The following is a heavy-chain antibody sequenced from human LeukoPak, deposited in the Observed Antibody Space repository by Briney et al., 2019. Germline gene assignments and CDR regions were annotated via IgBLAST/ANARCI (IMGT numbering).Heavy chain of an antibody. CDR2: INSDGSST. Sequence: PGGSLRLSCAAPGFTFSSYWVHWVRQAPGKGLVWVSPINSDGSSTSYADSVKGRFTISRDNAKNTLSLQMNSLRAEDTAVYYCARVGGSNAFDIWGQGTMVIVSS. V-gene: IGHV3-74*01. CDR1: GFTFSSYW. J-gene: IGHJ3*02. CDR3: ARVGGSNAFDI. D-gene: IGHD1-26*01.